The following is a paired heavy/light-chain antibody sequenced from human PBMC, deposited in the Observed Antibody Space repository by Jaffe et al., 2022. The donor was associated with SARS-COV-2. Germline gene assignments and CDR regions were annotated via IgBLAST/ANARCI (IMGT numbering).Light chain of an antibody. CDR2: WAS. CDR3: QQYYSNPYT. CDR1: QSVLYSSNNKNY. J-gene: IGKJ2*01. Sequence: DIVMTQSPDSLAVSLGERATINCKSSQSVLYSSNNKNYLTWYQQKPGQPPKLLIYWASTRESGVPDRFSGSGSGTDFTLTISSLQAEDVAVYYCQQYYSNPYTFGQGTKLEIK. V-gene: IGKV4-1*01.
Heavy chain of an antibody. D-gene: IGHD3-10*01. CDR1: GGSISSGRYY. J-gene: IGHJ4*02. Sequence: QVQLQESGPGLVKASQTLSLTCTVSGGSISSGRYYWNWIRQHPGKGLEWIGFISYNGNTNYNPSLKSRFTISVDTSKNQFSLSLSSVTAADTAVYYCARDNDASGVGSFDYWGQGTLVTVSS. CDR2: ISYNGNT. V-gene: IGHV4-31*03. CDR3: ARDNDASGVGSFDY.